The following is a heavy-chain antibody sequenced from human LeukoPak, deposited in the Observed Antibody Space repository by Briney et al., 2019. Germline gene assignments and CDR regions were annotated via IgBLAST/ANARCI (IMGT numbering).Heavy chain of an antibody. CDR1: GFTFSSYA. Sequence: GGSLRLSCAASGFTFSSYAMHWVRQAPGKGLESVAVISHDGNSKYSADSVKGRFTISRDNSKNTLYLQMDSLRVEDTAVYYCAKDTGNSSGWWMGAFDIWGQGTMVTVSS. J-gene: IGHJ3*02. V-gene: IGHV3-30*04. CDR3: AKDTGNSSGWWMGAFDI. D-gene: IGHD6-19*01. CDR2: ISHDGNSK.